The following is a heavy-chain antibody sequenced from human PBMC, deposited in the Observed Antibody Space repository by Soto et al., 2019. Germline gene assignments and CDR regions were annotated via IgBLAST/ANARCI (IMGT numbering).Heavy chain of an antibody. Sequence: SLSLTCTVSGGSISSGGYYWSWIRQHPWKGLEWIGYVYYSGRTYYNPSLKSRATISVDTSKNQFSLKLSSVTAEHTAVYYCATAHSVDFWYWGQGTLVTVSS. V-gene: IGHV4-31*03. D-gene: IGHD3-3*01. J-gene: IGHJ4*02. CDR3: ATAHSVDFWY. CDR2: VYYSGRT. CDR1: GGSISSGGYY.